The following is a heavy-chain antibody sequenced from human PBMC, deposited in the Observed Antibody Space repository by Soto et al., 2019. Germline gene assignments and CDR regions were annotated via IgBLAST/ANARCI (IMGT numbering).Heavy chain of an antibody. D-gene: IGHD1-1*01. Sequence: DVQLVESGGGLVQPGGSLRLSCAASGFTFKTYSMNWVRQAPGKGLEWVSYISETSLAIYYRDSVKGRFTISRDNAKNTLYLQRNSLRDEDTAVYYCATRQLGREEVFDSWGQGTLVTVSS. J-gene: IGHJ4*02. CDR3: ATRQLGREEVFDS. V-gene: IGHV3-48*02. CDR2: ISETSLAI. CDR1: GFTFKTYS.